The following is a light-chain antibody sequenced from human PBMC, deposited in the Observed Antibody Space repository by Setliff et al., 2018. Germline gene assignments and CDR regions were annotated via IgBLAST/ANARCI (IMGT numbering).Light chain of an antibody. CDR3: SSYAGSNTPYV. J-gene: IGLJ1*01. CDR2: RNN. Sequence: QSALTQPPSASGTPGQRVTISCSGSSSNIGSNTVNWYQQLPGTAPKLLIYRNNQRPSGVPDRFSGSKSGNTASLTVSGLQAEDEADYYCSSYAGSNTPYVFGTGTKGTVL. CDR1: SSNIGSNT. V-gene: IGLV1-44*01.